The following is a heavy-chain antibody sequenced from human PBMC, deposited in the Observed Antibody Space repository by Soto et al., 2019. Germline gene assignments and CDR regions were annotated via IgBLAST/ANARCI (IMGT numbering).Heavy chain of an antibody. CDR3: AHSYKRSDYYLFAY. V-gene: IGHV2-5*02. CDR1: GFSLSTSGVA. Sequence: QITLKESGPTLVQPTQTLTLTCTFSGFSLSTSGVAVGWIRQPPGKALEWLALIYWDGDKRYRPSLKSRLTITKDTSKPQVALIVTNMDPVDTATYYCAHSYKRSDYYLFAYWGQGTLVTVS. J-gene: IGHJ4*02. D-gene: IGHD3-22*01. CDR2: IYWDGDK.